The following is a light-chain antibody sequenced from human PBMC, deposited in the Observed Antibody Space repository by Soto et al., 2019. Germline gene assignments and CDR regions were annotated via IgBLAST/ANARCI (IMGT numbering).Light chain of an antibody. J-gene: IGLJ2*01. CDR1: SSDIGAYNL. Sequence: QSALTQPASVSGSPGQSFTISCTGTSSDIGAYNLVSWYQQHPGKAPKLMLYDVNIRPSGVSNRFSGSKSGNTASLTISGLQAEDEADYYCTSWTTSTTMIFGGGTKVTVL. V-gene: IGLV2-14*03. CDR3: TSWTTSTTMI. CDR2: DVN.